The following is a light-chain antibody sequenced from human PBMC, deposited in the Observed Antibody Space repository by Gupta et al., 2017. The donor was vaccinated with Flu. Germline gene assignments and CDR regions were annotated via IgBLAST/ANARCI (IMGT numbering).Light chain of an antibody. CDR2: EVS. V-gene: IGLV2-14*01. CDR3: SSYTSSSTLV. Sequence: QSALTQPASVSGSPGQSVTISCTGTSSDVGSYNYVSWYQQHPGKAPKLMIYEVSTRPSGVSSRFSGSKSGNTASLTISGLQAEDEADYYCSSYTSSSTLVFGGGTKLTVL. J-gene: IGLJ2*01. CDR1: SSDVGSYNY.